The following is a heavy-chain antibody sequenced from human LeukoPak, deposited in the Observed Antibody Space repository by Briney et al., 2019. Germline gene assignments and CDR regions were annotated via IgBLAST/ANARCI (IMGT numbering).Heavy chain of an antibody. D-gene: IGHD5-24*01. V-gene: IGHV3-21*01. Sequence: GGSLRLSCVASGFTFNNYNMNWVRQAPGKGLEWVSSISSSSSYIYYADSVKGRFTISRDNAKNSLYLQMNSLRAEDTAVYYCARAGVEMATIYYFDYWGQGTLVTVSS. J-gene: IGHJ4*02. CDR1: GFTFNNYN. CDR2: ISSSSSYI. CDR3: ARAGVEMATIYYFDY.